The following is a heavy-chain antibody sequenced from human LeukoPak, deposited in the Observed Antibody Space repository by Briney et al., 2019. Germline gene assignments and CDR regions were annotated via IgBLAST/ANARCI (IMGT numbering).Heavy chain of an antibody. CDR1: GFTLSRYW. V-gene: IGHV3-74*01. D-gene: IGHD2-2*01. Sequence: GGSLRLSRAASGFTLSRYWMHWVPDAPGKGLVWVSGIYSDGSSTTYADSVKGRFTISRDNAKNTLYLQMNSLRAEDTAVYYCTRRLGPAATGYYFDYWGQGTLVTVSS. CDR2: IYSDGSST. J-gene: IGHJ4*02. CDR3: TRRLGPAATGYYFDY.